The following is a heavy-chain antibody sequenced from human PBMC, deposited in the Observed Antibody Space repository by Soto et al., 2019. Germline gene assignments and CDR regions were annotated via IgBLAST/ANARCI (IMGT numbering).Heavy chain of an antibody. J-gene: IGHJ4*02. V-gene: IGHV4-59*01. CDR3: ARMTSGLYGDYYFDY. Sequence: PSETLSLTCTVSGGSISSYYWSWFRQPPGKGLEWIGYIYYSGSTNYNPSLKSRVTISVDTSKNQFSLKLSSVAAADTAVYYCARMTSGLYGDYYFDYWGQGTLVTVSS. D-gene: IGHD4-17*01. CDR2: IYYSGST. CDR1: GGSISSYY.